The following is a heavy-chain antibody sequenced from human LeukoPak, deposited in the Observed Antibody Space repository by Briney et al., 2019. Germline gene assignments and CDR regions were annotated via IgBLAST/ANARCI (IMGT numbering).Heavy chain of an antibody. Sequence: PSGSLSLSCAASGFSFSSYFMSWVRQAPGKGLEWVSSISRTSEYIPYADSVRGRFAISRDNAKNSVYLQMNSLRAEDTAVYFCAGGGDFDYWGQGILVTVSA. J-gene: IGHJ4*02. CDR1: GFSFSSYF. CDR2: ISRTSEYI. D-gene: IGHD3-16*01. CDR3: AGGGDFDY. V-gene: IGHV3-21*01.